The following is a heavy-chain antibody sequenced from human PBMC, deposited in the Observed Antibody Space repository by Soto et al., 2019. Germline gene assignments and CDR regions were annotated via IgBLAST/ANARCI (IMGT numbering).Heavy chain of an antibody. CDR2: INHSGST. CDR1: GGSFSGYC. V-gene: IGHV4-34*01. D-gene: IGHD6-13*01. CDR3: ARIPSRIAAAGYYSYYGMDV. Sequence: SETLSLTCAVYGGSFSGYCWSWIRQPPGKGLEWIGEINHSGSTNYNPSLKSRVTISVDTSKNQFSLKLSSVTAADTAVYYCARIPSRIAAAGYYSYYGMDVWGQGTPITVSS. J-gene: IGHJ6*02.